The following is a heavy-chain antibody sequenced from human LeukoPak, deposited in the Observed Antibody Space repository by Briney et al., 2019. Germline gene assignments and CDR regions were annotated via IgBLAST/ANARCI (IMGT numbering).Heavy chain of an antibody. Sequence: PSETLSLTCAVSGGSISSGGYSWSWIRQPPGKGLEWIGYIYHSGSTNYNPSLKSRVTMSVDTSKNQLSLELSSVTTADTALYYCARRDSSGYYNYWGQGTLVTVSS. D-gene: IGHD3-22*01. CDR2: IYHSGST. V-gene: IGHV4-30-2*01. CDR1: GGSISSGGYS. J-gene: IGHJ4*02. CDR3: ARRDSSGYYNY.